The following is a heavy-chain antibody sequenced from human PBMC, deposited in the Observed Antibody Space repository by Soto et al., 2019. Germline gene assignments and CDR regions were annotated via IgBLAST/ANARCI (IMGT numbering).Heavy chain of an antibody. CDR2: INPNSGAT. D-gene: IGHD3-10*01. Sequence: VQLVQSGAEVKTPGASVKVSCKASGYTFTGYFMHWVRQAPGQGLEWMGWINPNSGATKYAQKFQGRVTLTRDTSINTAYMELSMLRSDDTAIYFCARGGGTILAPLPWGQGTLVTVSS. J-gene: IGHJ5*02. CDR1: GYTFTGYF. CDR3: ARGGGTILAPLP. V-gene: IGHV1-2*02.